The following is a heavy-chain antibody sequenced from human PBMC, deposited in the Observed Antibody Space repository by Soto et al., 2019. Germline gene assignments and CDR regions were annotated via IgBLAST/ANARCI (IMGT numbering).Heavy chain of an antibody. CDR1: GFTVSSNY. CDR3: ARDNLVLGYSYDGGLWSDY. V-gene: IGHV3-66*01. J-gene: IGHJ4*02. D-gene: IGHD5-18*01. Sequence: GGSLRLSCAASGFTVSSNYMSWVRQAPGKGLEWVSVIYSGGSTYYADSVKGRFTISRDNSKNTLYLQMNSLRAEDTAVYYCARDNLVLGYSYDGGLWSDYWGQGTLVTVSS. CDR2: IYSGGST.